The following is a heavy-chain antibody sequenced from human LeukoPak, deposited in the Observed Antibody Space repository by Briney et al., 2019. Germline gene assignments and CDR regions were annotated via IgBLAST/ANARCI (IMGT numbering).Heavy chain of an antibody. V-gene: IGHV2-70*11. Sequence: VSGPTLLNPAQTLTLTCTFSGCSRRTRGMGVSWISQPPGKALEGLARIDWDDDKYYSTSLKTRLTISKDTSKNQVVLTMTNMDPVDTATYYCAWILVGATQPDYWGQRTLVTVSS. J-gene: IGHJ4*02. CDR2: IDWDDDK. D-gene: IGHD1-26*01. CDR1: GCSRRTRGMG. CDR3: AWILVGATQPDY.